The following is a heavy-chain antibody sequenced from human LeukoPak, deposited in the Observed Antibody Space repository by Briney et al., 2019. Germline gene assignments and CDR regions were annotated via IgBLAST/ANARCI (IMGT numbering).Heavy chain of an antibody. CDR2: ISSSSSYI. D-gene: IGHD6-13*01. CDR3: ARASDSSSWSLDRT. Sequence: PGGSLRLSCEASGFTFKNYWMSWVCQAPGKGLEWVSSISSSSSYIYYADSVKGRFTISRDNAKNSLYLQMNSLRAEDTAVYYCARASDSSSWSLDRTGGQGTLVTVSS. V-gene: IGHV3-21*01. J-gene: IGHJ4*02. CDR1: GFTFKNYW.